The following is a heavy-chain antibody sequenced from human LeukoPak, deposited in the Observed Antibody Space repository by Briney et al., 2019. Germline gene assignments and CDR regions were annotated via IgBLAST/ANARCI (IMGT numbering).Heavy chain of an antibody. CDR2: IYYSGST. Sequence: KPSETLSLTCTVSGGSVSNGSYYWGWIRQPPGKGLEWIVYIYYSGSTNYNFSLKSRVTISVNSSKNQFSLKPSSVTAADTAVYYCAREEASYCSSTSCDGSDYWGQGTLVTVSS. CDR1: GGSVSNGSYY. V-gene: IGHV4-61*01. D-gene: IGHD2-2*01. CDR3: AREEASYCSSTSCDGSDY. J-gene: IGHJ4*02.